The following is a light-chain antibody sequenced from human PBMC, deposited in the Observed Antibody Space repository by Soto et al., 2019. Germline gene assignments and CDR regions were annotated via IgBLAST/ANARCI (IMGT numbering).Light chain of an antibody. CDR2: DND. Sequence: QSVLTQPPSVSAAPGQKVTISCSGSSSNIGNDYVSWYQQHPGTAPKVLIYDNDKRPSGIPDRFSGSKSGTSATLGITGLQTGDEADYYCGTWDSSLSAVVFGGGTKVTVL. CDR3: GTWDSSLSAVV. CDR1: SSNIGNDY. V-gene: IGLV1-51*01. J-gene: IGLJ2*01.